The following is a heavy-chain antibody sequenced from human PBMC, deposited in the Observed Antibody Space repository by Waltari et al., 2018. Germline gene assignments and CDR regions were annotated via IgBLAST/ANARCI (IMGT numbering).Heavy chain of an antibody. D-gene: IGHD6-13*01. CDR2: MNPNSGNT. J-gene: IGHJ6*03. V-gene: IGHV1-8*03. CDR1: GYTFNSYD. CDR3: ARARYSSSWYLGRNIYYYYYMDV. Sequence: QVQLVQSGAEVKKPGASVKVSCKASGYTFNSYDINWVRKATGPGLEWMGWMNPNSGNTGYAQKFQGRVTITRNTSISTAYMELSSLRSEDTAVYYCARARYSSSWYLGRNIYYYYYMDVWGKGTTVTVSS.